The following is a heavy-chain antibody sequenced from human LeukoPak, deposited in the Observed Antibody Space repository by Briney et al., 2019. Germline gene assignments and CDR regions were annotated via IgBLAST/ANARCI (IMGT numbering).Heavy chain of an antibody. J-gene: IGHJ4*02. CDR1: GGSICSSSYY. CDR2: IYYSGST. CDR3: TRRYIVAGTTY. D-gene: IGHD5-12*01. V-gene: IGHV4-39*01. Sequence: KSSETLSLTCTVSGGSICSSSYYWGWIRQPPGKGLEWIGSIYYSGSTYYNPSLKSRVTISVDTSKNQFSLKLSSVTAADTAVYFCTRRYIVAGTTYWGQGTLVTVSS.